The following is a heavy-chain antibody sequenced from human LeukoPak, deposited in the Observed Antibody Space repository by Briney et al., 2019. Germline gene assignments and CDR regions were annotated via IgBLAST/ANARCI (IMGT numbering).Heavy chain of an antibody. J-gene: IGHJ4*02. D-gene: IGHD5-18*01. CDR2: ISSSSSYI. CDR3: ARISDGAGTAMAIDY. Sequence: GGSLRLSCAASGFAFSSYAMSWVRQAPGKGLEWVSSISSSSSYIYYADSVKGRFTISRDNAKNSLYLQMNSLRAEDTAVYYCARISDGAGTAMAIDYWGQGTLVTVSS. V-gene: IGHV3-21*01. CDR1: GFAFSSYA.